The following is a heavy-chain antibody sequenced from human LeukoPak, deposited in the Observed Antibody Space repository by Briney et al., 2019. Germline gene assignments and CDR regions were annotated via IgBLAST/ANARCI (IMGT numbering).Heavy chain of an antibody. CDR3: ARDDYDILTGLPYDYYGMDV. CDR1: GFTFSSYG. V-gene: IGHV3-33*01. J-gene: IGHJ6*02. D-gene: IGHD3-9*01. CDR2: IWYDGSNK. Sequence: GRSLRLSCAASGFTFSSYGMHWVRQAPGKGLEWLAVIWYDGSNKYYADSVKGRFTISRDNSKNTLYLQMNSLRAEDTAVYYCARDDYDILTGLPYDYYGMDVWGQGTTVTVSS.